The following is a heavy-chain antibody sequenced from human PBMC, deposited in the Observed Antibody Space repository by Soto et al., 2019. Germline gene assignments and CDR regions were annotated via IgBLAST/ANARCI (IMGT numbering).Heavy chain of an antibody. CDR1: GFNFSRFW. Sequence: GGSLRLSCVGSGFNFSRFWTHWVRQVPGRGLVWVSHINSDGSRTSYADSVKGRFTISRDNAKNTLYLQMNSLRAEDTAVYYCARDLSSCSSARCYSFYYGMDLWGQGTTVTVSS. V-gene: IGHV3-74*01. CDR3: ARDLSSCSSARCYSFYYGMDL. CDR2: INSDGSRT. J-gene: IGHJ6*02. D-gene: IGHD2-2*01.